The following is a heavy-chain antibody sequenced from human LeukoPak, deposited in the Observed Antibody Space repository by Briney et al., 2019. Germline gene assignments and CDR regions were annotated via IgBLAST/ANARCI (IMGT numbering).Heavy chain of an antibody. J-gene: IGHJ4*02. Sequence: ASVKVSCKASGYTFTGYYMHWVRQAPGQGLEWMGWINPNSGGTNYAQKFQGRVTMTRDTSISTAYMELSRLRSDDTAVYYCARDLVGATTYYFDYWGQGTLVTVSS. V-gene: IGHV1-2*02. CDR2: INPNSGGT. CDR3: ARDLVGATTYYFDY. CDR1: GYTFTGYY. D-gene: IGHD1-26*01.